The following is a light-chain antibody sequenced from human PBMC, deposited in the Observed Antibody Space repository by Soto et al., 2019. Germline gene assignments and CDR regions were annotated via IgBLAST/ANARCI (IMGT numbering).Light chain of an antibody. CDR2: LGS. Sequence: DIVMTQSPLSLPVTPGEPPSISLRTSKSLLHSNGYNYLDWYLQKPGQSPQLLIYLGSNRASGVPDRCSGSGSGTDFTLKISRVEAEDVGVYYCMQALQTPRTFGQGTKVEIK. CDR3: MQALQTPRT. V-gene: IGKV2-28*01. J-gene: IGKJ1*01. CDR1: KSLLHSNGYNY.